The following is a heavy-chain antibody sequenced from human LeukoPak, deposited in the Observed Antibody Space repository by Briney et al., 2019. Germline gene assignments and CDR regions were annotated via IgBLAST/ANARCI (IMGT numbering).Heavy chain of an antibody. CDR1: GFTVSSNY. V-gene: IGHV3-53*01. CDR3: ARARIAVAGPFDY. J-gene: IGHJ4*02. Sequence: GGSLRLSCAASGFTVSSNYMSWVRQAPGKGLEWVPIIYNGGTTNYADSVKGRFTISRDNSKNTLHLQMNSLRVEDTAVYYCARARIAVAGPFDYWGQGTLVTVSS. CDR2: IYNGGTT. D-gene: IGHD6-19*01.